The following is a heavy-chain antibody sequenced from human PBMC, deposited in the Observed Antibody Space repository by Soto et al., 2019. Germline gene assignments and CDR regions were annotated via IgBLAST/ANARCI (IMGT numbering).Heavy chain of an antibody. Sequence: QVQLHQWGAGLLKPSETLSLTCAVYGGSFSGSYWSWICQPPGKGLEWIGEISHGGSTNYRPSHKSRITITIDKSKNQFSLRLTSVTAADTAVYYCATEFTGGPSGGLRGWLGPWSQGTLFTISA. D-gene: IGHD6-19*01. J-gene: IGHJ5*02. V-gene: IGHV4-34*01. CDR2: ISHGGST. CDR1: GGSFSGSY. CDR3: ATEFTGGPSGGLRGWLGP.